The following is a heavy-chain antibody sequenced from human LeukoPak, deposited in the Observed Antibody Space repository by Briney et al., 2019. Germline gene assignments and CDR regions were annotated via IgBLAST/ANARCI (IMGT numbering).Heavy chain of an antibody. V-gene: IGHV1-18*01. Sequence: GASVKVTCKASGYTFTSYGISWVRQAPGQGLEWMGWISAYNGNTNYAQKLQGRVTMTTDTSTSTAYMELRSLRSDDTAVYYCARDYRIDYYGSGSYVRAFDIWGQGTMVTVSS. CDR1: GYTFTSYG. CDR2: ISAYNGNT. J-gene: IGHJ3*02. CDR3: ARDYRIDYYGSGSYVRAFDI. D-gene: IGHD3-10*01.